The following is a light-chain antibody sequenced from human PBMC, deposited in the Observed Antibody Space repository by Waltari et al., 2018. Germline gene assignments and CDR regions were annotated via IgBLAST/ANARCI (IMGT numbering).Light chain of an antibody. Sequence: QSVLTQPPSVSEAPKQRVTISCSGSSSNIGNNAVHWYQQLPGKAPKLLIYYDDLLASGVSDRFSGSKSGTSASLAISGLQSEDEADYYCAVWDDTVSGYVFGSGTKVTVL. CDR1: SSNIGNNA. V-gene: IGLV1-36*01. J-gene: IGLJ1*01. CDR2: YDD. CDR3: AVWDDTVSGYV.